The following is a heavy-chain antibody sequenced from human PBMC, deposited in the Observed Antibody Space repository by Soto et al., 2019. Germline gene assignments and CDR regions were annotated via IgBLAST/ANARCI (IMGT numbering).Heavy chain of an antibody. CDR1: GYTFTSYG. D-gene: IGHD2-15*01. J-gene: IGHJ3*02. Sequence: QVQLVQSGAEVKKPGASVKVSCKASGYTFTSYGISWVRQAPGQGLEWMGWISAYNGNTNYAQKLQGRVTMPTDTSTSTAYMELRSLRSDDTAVYYCARDCSGGSCYSTGDAFDIWGQGTMVTVSS. CDR3: ARDCSGGSCYSTGDAFDI. V-gene: IGHV1-18*01. CDR2: ISAYNGNT.